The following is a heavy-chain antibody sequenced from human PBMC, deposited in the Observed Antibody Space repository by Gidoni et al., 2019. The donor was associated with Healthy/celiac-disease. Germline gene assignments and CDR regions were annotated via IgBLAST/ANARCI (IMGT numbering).Heavy chain of an antibody. CDR2: ISYDGSNK. CDR1: GFTFSSYG. J-gene: IGHJ6*02. V-gene: IGHV3-30*18. Sequence: QVQLVESGGGVVQPGRSLRLSCAASGFTFSSYGMHWVRQAPGQGLEWVAVISYDGSNKYYADSVKGRFTISRDNSKNTLYLQMNSLRAEDTAVYYCAKDRYGMDVWGQGTTVTVSS. CDR3: AKDRYGMDV.